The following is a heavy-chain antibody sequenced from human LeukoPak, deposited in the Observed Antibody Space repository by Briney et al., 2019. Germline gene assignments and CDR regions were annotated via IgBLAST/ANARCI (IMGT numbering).Heavy chain of an antibody. D-gene: IGHD4-17*01. CDR2: IYYSGST. V-gene: IGHV4-59*01. CDR3: ARVATVTTVWFDP. J-gene: IGHJ5*02. Sequence: SEILSLTCTVSGGSISSYYWSWIRQPPGKGLEWIGYIYYSGSTNYNPSLKSRVTISVDTSKNQFSLKLSSVTAADTAVYYCARVATVTTVWFDPWGQGTLVTVSS. CDR1: GGSISSYY.